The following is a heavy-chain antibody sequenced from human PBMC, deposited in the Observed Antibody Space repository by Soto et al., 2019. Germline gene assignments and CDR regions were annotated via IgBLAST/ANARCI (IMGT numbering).Heavy chain of an antibody. CDR2: IHGTRSII. Sequence: EVQLVESGGGLVQPGGSLKLSCAVSGFTFSSHAMNWVRQAPGKGLGWVAYIHGTRSIIYYADSVKGRFTSSRDNAKNSLYLQMDSLRDEDTALYYCARDARNADYHYWGQGTLVTVSS. CDR3: ARDARNADYHY. CDR1: GFTFSSHA. D-gene: IGHD3-16*01. J-gene: IGHJ4*02. V-gene: IGHV3-48*02.